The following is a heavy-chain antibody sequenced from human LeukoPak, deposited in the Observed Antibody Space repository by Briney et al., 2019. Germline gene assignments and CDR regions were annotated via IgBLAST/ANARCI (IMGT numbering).Heavy chain of an antibody. CDR2: IYYSGST. CDR3: ARHGHRGDYDSSGFPDY. Sequence: SETLSLTCTVSGGSMSSSSYYWGWIRQPPVKGLEWIRSIYYSGSTYYNPSLKSRVTISVDTSKNQFSLKLSSVTAADTAVYYCARHGHRGDYDSSGFPDYWGQGTLVTVSS. V-gene: IGHV4-39*01. J-gene: IGHJ4*02. D-gene: IGHD3-22*01. CDR1: GGSMSSSSYY.